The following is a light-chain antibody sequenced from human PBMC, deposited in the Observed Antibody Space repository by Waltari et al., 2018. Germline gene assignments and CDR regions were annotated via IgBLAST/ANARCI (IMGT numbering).Light chain of an antibody. Sequence: QSVLAQPPSASGTPGQGVTISCYGRGSTIGLNSVNWYQQLPGTAPKLLIFFNNQRPSGVPDRFSGSKSGTSASLAISGLQSEDEADYYCATWDDSLNGVVFGGGTKVTVL. V-gene: IGLV1-44*01. J-gene: IGLJ3*02. CDR1: GSTIGLNS. CDR3: ATWDDSLNGVV. CDR2: FNN.